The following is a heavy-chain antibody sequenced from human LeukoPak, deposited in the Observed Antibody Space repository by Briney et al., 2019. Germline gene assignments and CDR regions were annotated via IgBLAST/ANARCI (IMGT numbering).Heavy chain of an antibody. CDR2: ISAYNGNT. Sequence: ASVTVSCTASGYTFTSYGISWVRHGPGQGLEWMGWISAYNGNTNYAQKLQGRVTMTTDTSTSTAYMELRSPRSDDTAVYYCARVGLAYFQHWGQGTLVTVSS. CDR3: ARVGLAYFQH. V-gene: IGHV1-18*01. CDR1: GYTFTSYG. J-gene: IGHJ1*01.